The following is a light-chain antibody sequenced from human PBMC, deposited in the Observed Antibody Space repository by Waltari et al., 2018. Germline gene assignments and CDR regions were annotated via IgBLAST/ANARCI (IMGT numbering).Light chain of an antibody. CDR1: HSIANY. V-gene: IGKV3-11*01. Sequence: EIVLTQSPATLSLSPGERATLSCRASHSIANYLAWYQQRPGQAPRLLIYDTSNRATGIPARFSGSGYETDCTLTISSLEPEDFGVYYCQQRSNWPLTFGGGTKVEIK. CDR2: DTS. J-gene: IGKJ4*01. CDR3: QQRSNWPLT.